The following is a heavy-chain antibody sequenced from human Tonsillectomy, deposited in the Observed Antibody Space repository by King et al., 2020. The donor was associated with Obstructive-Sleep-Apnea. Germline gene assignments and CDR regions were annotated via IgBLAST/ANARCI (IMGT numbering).Heavy chain of an antibody. D-gene: IGHD1-1*01. V-gene: IGHV4-59*01. CDR2: FYYSGST. CDR3: ARDDDSNYPYYHGMDV. CDR1: GGSISSYY. Sequence: VQLQESGPGLVKPSETLSLTCTVSGGSISSYYWSWILQHPGKGLEWIGYFYYSGSTHYNPSLMSRVTISVDTSKNQFSLKLSSVTAADTAVYYCARDDDSNYPYYHGMDVWGQGTTVTVSS. J-gene: IGHJ6*02.